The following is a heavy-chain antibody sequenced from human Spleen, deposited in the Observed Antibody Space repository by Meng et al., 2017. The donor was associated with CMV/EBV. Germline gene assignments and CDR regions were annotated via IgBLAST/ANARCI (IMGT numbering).Heavy chain of an antibody. CDR2: IYYSGST. D-gene: IGHD6-6*01. V-gene: IGHV4-31*02. J-gene: IGHJ4*02. Sequence: VSRGSMGSAGYYWSWIRQPPGKGLEWIGYIYYSGSTYYNPSLKSRVTISVDTSKNQFSLKLSSVTAADTAVYYCARVPLYSSSVDYWGQGTLVTVSS. CDR3: ARVPLYSSSVDY. CDR1: RGSMGSAGYY.